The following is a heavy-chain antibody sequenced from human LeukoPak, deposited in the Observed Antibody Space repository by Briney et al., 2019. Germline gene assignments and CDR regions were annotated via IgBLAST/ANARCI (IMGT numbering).Heavy chain of an antibody. D-gene: IGHD3-10*01. V-gene: IGHV1-2*02. CDR2: INPNSGGT. CDR1: GCTFTGYY. CDR3: ARAIDYYGSGSYYNPLDY. J-gene: IGHJ4*02. Sequence: ASVKVSCKASGCTFTGYYMHWVRQAPGQGLEWMGWINPNSGGTNYAQKFQGRVTMTRDTSISTAYMELSRLRSDDTAVYYCARAIDYYGSGSYYNPLDYWGQGTLVTVSS.